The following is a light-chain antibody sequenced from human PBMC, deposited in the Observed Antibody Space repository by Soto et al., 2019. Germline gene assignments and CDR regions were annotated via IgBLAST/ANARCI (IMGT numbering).Light chain of an antibody. CDR3: QSYDSSLSVLYV. Sequence: QSALTQPASVSGSPGQSITISCTGTSSDVGGYNYVSWYQHLPGTAPKLLIYGNSNRPSGVPDRFSGSKSGTSASLAITGLQAEDEADYYCQSYDSSLSVLYVFGPGTKVTVL. CDR2: GNS. V-gene: IGLV1-40*01. CDR1: SSDVGGYNY. J-gene: IGLJ1*01.